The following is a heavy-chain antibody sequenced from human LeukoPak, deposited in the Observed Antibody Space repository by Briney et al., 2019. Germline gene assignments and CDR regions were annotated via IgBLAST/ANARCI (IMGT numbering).Heavy chain of an antibody. J-gene: IGHJ3*02. V-gene: IGHV3-30*18. D-gene: IGHD3-10*01. CDR1: GFTFSSYG. CDR2: ISYDGSNK. Sequence: GRSLRLSCAASGFTFSSYGMHWVRQAPGKGLEWVAVISYDGSNKYYADSVKGRFTISRDNSKNTLYLQMNSLRAEDTAVYYCAKPRLLWFGESAGAFDIWGQGTMVTVSS. CDR3: AKPRLLWFGESAGAFDI.